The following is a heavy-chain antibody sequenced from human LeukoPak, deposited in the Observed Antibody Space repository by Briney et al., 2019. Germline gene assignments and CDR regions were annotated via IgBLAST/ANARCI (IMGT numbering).Heavy chain of an antibody. CDR3: ARGGSSGSYLHWFDP. CDR2: ISAYNGNR. V-gene: IGHV1-18*01. CDR1: GYTFTNYG. D-gene: IGHD3-10*01. Sequence: ASVKVSCKASGYTFTNYGISWVRQAPGQELEWVGWISAYNGNRNYAQNLQDRVTMTTDTSTSAAYMELRSLISDDTAVYYCARGGSSGSYLHWFDPWSQGTLVTVSS. J-gene: IGHJ5*02.